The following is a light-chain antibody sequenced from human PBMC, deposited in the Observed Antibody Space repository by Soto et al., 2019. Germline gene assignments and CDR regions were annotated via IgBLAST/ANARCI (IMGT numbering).Light chain of an antibody. CDR2: STS. V-gene: IGLV1-44*01. Sequence: QSALTQPPSASGTPGQRVAISCSGSSSNIGSNTVNWYQQLPGSAPQLLIYSTSQRPSGVPGRFSGSKSGTSASLAISGLQSEDEADYYCAAWDGSLNVVLFGGGTKLTVL. J-gene: IGLJ2*01. CDR3: AAWDGSLNVVL. CDR1: SSNIGSNT.